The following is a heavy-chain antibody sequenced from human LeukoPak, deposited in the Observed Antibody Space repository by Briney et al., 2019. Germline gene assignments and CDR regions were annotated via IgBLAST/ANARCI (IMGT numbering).Heavy chain of an antibody. CDR1: GGSISSGSYY. D-gene: IGHD5-18*01. CDR3: ARETGYRYDY. V-gene: IGHV4-61*01. J-gene: IGHJ4*02. Sequence: SQTLSLTCTVSGGSISSGSYYWSWIRQPPGKGLEWIGSIYYSGSTNYNPSLKSRVTISVDTSKNQFSLKLSSVTAADTALYYCARETGYRYDYWGQGTLVTVSS. CDR2: IYYSGST.